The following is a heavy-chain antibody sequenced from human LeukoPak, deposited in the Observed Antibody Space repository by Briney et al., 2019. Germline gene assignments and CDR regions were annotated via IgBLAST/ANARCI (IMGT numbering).Heavy chain of an antibody. V-gene: IGHV3-21*01. D-gene: IGHD3-9*01. CDR2: ISSGSSYI. CDR3: ARVGFYYDILTGYYSHYYFDY. CDR1: GFTFSSYS. J-gene: IGHJ4*02. Sequence: GGSLRLSCAASGFTFSSYSMNWVRQAPGKGLEWVSSISSGSSYIYYADSVKGRFTISRDNAKNSLYLQMNSLRAEDTAVYYCARVGFYYDILTGYYSHYYFDYWGQGTLVTVSS.